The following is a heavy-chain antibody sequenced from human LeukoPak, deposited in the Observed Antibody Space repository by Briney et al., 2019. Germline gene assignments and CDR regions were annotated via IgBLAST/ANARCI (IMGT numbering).Heavy chain of an antibody. D-gene: IGHD3-3*01. Sequence: GGSLRLSCAASGFTFSSYAMSWVRQAPGKGLEWVSSISSSSSYIYYADSVKGRFTISRDNAKNSLYLQMNSLRAEDTAVYYCARDGPYDFWSGYYSAYNWFDPWGQGTLVTVSS. CDR2: ISSSSSYI. CDR3: ARDGPYDFWSGYYSAYNWFDP. J-gene: IGHJ5*02. CDR1: GFTFSSYA. V-gene: IGHV3-21*01.